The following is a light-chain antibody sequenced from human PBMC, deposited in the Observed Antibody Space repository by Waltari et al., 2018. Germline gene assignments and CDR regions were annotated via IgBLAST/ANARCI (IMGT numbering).Light chain of an antibody. J-gene: IGKJ1*01. CDR1: QSVSSY. V-gene: IGKV3-11*01. CDR2: DAS. CDR3: QQHNNWPLT. Sequence: EIVLTQSPVTLSLSPGERATLSCRASQSVSSYLAWYQQKPGQAPRLLIYDASNRATGIPARFSGSGSGTDFTLTISSLEPEDFAVYYCQQHNNWPLTFGQGTKVEIK.